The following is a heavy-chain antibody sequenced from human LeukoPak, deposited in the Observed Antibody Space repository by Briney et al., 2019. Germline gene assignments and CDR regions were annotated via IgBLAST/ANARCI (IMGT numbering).Heavy chain of an antibody. CDR3: AKNPDYDVLTGTSFDY. D-gene: IGHD3-9*01. CDR1: GFTFSSYA. CDR2: IGGSGGTT. Sequence: GGSLRLSCAASGFTFSSYAMSWVRQAPGKGLEWVSLIGGSGGTTYYADSVKGRFTISRDNSKNTLYLQMNSLRAEDTAIYYRAKNPDYDVLTGTSFDYWGQGALVTVSS. V-gene: IGHV3-23*01. J-gene: IGHJ4*02.